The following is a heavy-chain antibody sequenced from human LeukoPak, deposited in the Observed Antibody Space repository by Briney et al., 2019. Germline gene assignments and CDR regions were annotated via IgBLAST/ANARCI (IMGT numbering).Heavy chain of an antibody. J-gene: IGHJ5*01. Sequence: PSETLSLTCTVSGGSISSSSYYWGWIRQPQGKGLEWIGSIYYSGSTYYNPSLKSRVTISVDTSKNQFSLKLSSVTAADTAVYYCARPSCSSTSCYFGWFDPWGQGTLVTVSS. CDR2: IYYSGST. D-gene: IGHD2-2*01. CDR3: ARPSCSSTSCYFGWFDP. V-gene: IGHV4-39*01. CDR1: GGSISSSSYY.